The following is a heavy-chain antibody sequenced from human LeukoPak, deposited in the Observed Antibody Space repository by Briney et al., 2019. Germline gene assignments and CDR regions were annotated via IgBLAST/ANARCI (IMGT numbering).Heavy chain of an antibody. CDR2: IYQSGST. CDR3: ARETSWRNWFDP. J-gene: IGHJ5*02. V-gene: IGHV4-38-2*02. D-gene: IGHD2-15*01. CDR1: GYSISSGYY. Sequence: SETLSLTCAVSGYSISSGYYWGWIRQPPGKGLEWIGRIYQSGSTNYNPSLKSRVTISVATSKNQFSLKLKSVTAADTAVYFCARETSWRNWFDPWGQGTLVTVSS.